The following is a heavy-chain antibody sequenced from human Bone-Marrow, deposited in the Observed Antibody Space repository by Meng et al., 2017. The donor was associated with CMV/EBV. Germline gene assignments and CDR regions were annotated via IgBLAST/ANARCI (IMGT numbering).Heavy chain of an antibody. J-gene: IGHJ4*02. Sequence: SETLSLTCTVSGGSISSGDYYWSWIRQPPGKGLEWIGYIYYSGSTYYNPSLKSRVTISVDTSKNQFSLKLSSVTAADTAVYYCARMGLGSFGDYWGQGTRVTVSS. V-gene: IGHV4-30-4*08. CDR3: ARMGLGSFGDY. CDR2: IYYSGST. D-gene: IGHD1-26*01. CDR1: GGSISSGDYY.